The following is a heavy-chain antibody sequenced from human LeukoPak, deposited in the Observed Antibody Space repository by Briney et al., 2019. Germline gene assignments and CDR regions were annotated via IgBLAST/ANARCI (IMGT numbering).Heavy chain of an antibody. CDR3: ARLIVIPGGIDV. J-gene: IGHJ6*02. Sequence: PGGSLRLSCAASGFIFSSYWMSWVRQAPGKGLEWVANIKQDGSEKYYVDSVKGRFTISRDNAKNSLYLQMNSLRAGDTAVYYCARLIVIPGGIDVWGQGTTVTVSS. V-gene: IGHV3-7*03. D-gene: IGHD2/OR15-2a*01. CDR2: IKQDGSEK. CDR1: GFIFSSYW.